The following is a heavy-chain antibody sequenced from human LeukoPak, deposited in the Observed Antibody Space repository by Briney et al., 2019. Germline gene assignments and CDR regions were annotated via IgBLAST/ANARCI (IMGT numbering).Heavy chain of an antibody. CDR1: GFTFSSYS. CDR2: ISSSSSCI. Sequence: GGSLRLSCAASGFTFSSYSMNWVRQAPGKGLEWVSSISSSSSCIYYADSVKGRFTISRDNAKNSLYLQMNSLRAEDTAVYYCARAKGGNRSFDYWGQGTLVTVSS. CDR3: ARAKGGNRSFDY. D-gene: IGHD4-23*01. V-gene: IGHV3-21*01. J-gene: IGHJ4*02.